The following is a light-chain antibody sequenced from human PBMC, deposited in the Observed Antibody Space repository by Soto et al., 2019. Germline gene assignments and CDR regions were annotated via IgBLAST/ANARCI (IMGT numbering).Light chain of an antibody. J-gene: IGLJ2*01. CDR2: EVS. CDR1: SSDVGGYNY. CDR3: CTYTGSNKRDVL. V-gene: IGLV2-8*01. Sequence: QSVLTQPPSASGSPGQSVTISCTGTSSDVGGYNYVSWYQQHPGKAPKLMIYEVSKRPSGVPDRFSGSKSGNTASLTVSGLQGEDEADYYCCTYTGSNKRDVLFGGGTKLTVL.